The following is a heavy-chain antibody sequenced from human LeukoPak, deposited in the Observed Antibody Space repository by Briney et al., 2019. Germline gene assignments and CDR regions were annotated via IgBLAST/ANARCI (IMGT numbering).Heavy chain of an antibody. CDR2: INSDGRST. Sequence: GGSLRLSCAASGFTFSSDWMHWVRQAPGKGLVWVSRINSDGRSTSYADSVKGRFTISRDNHKNSLYLQMNSLRAEDTAVYYCAELGITMIGGVWGKGTTVTISS. J-gene: IGHJ6*04. V-gene: IGHV3-74*01. D-gene: IGHD3-10*02. CDR3: AELGITMIGGV. CDR1: GFTFSSDW.